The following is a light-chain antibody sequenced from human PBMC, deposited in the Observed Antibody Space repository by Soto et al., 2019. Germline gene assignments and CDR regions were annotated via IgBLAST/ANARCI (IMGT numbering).Light chain of an antibody. CDR2: DAS. Sequence: IVLTQSPATLSLSPGERATLSCRASQSVISYLAWYQKKPGQAPRLLIYDASNRATGIPARFSCSGSGTDFTLTISSLEPEDFAVYYCQQRSNWHHLTFGGGTKVAIK. V-gene: IGKV3-11*01. CDR1: QSVISY. CDR3: QQRSNWHHLT. J-gene: IGKJ4*01.